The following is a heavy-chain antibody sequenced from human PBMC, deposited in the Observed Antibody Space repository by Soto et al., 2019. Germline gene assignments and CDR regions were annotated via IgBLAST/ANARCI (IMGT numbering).Heavy chain of an antibody. CDR1: GGSISSGGYS. V-gene: IGHV4-30-2*01. D-gene: IGHD6-19*01. CDR3: ARERNSGWSDY. CDR2: IYHSGST. J-gene: IGHJ4*02. Sequence: PSETLSLTCAVSGGSISSGGYSWSWIRQPPGKGLEWIGYIYHSGSTYYNPSLKSRVTISVDTSKNEFALRLNSVTAADTAVYYCARERNSGWSDYWGQGTLVTVSS.